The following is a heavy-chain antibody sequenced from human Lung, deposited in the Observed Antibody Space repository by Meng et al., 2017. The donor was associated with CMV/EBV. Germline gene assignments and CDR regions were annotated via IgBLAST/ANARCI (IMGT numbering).Heavy chain of an antibody. J-gene: IGHJ6*04. CDR1: GGTFSSYT. CDR2: IIPILGIA. Sequence: SXXVSXKTSGGTFSSYTISWVRQAPGQGLEWMGRIIPILGIASYSQKFQGRVTITADKSTSTAYMELSSLRSEDTAVYYCAKWGWGALYGGMDVWGKGTXVTVSS. CDR3: AKWGWGALYGGMDV. D-gene: IGHD3-16*01. V-gene: IGHV1-69*02.